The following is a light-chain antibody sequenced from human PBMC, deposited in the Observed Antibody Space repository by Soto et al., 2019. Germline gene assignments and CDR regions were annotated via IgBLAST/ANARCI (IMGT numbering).Light chain of an antibody. Sequence: QSALTQPPSASGSPGQSVTISCTGTSSDVGGYNYVSWYQQHPGRAPKVMIYEVSKRPSGVPDRFSGSKSGNTASLTVSGLQAEDEADYYCSSYAGGNNLYYVFGTGTKVTVL. CDR1: SSDVGGYNY. V-gene: IGLV2-8*01. CDR2: EVS. CDR3: SSYAGGNNLYYV. J-gene: IGLJ1*01.